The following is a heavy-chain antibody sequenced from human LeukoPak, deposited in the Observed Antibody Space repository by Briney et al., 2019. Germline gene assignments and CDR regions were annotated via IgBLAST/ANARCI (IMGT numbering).Heavy chain of an antibody. Sequence: GGSLRLSCAASGFTFTMSGMHWVRQAPGDGLEWVAFIGRDKNTKYYTDSVKGRFTISGDSSYNTAFLQVNSLRTEDTALYYCVKDGEWTFDVWGQGTMVSVSS. CDR1: GFTFTMSG. V-gene: IGHV3-30*02. CDR3: VKDGEWTFDV. D-gene: IGHD3-3*01. CDR2: IGRDKNTK. J-gene: IGHJ3*01.